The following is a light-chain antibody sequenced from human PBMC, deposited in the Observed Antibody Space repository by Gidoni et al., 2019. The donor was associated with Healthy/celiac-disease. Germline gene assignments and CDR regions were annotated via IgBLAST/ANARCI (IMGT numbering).Light chain of an antibody. J-gene: IGKJ1*01. CDR1: QSISSY. Sequence: DIQMTQSPSSLSASVGDRVTITCRASQSISSYLNWYQQKPGKAPKLLIYAASSLQSGVPSRFSGSGSGTDFTLTISSLQPEDFATYYGQQSYSTPRTFXXXTKVEIK. CDR2: AAS. V-gene: IGKV1-39*01. CDR3: QQSYSTPRT.